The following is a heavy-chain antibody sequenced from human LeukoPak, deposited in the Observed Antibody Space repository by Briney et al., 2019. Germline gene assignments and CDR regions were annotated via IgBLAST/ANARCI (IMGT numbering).Heavy chain of an antibody. Sequence: PGGSLRLSCAASGFSFSSYATSWVRQAPGKGLEWVSAISGSGGNTYYADSVRGRFTISRDNSKNTLYLQMNSLRAEDTAIYYCAKVSWANYFDYWGQGTLVTVSS. J-gene: IGHJ4*02. CDR1: GFSFSSYA. V-gene: IGHV3-23*01. D-gene: IGHD6-13*01. CDR2: ISGSGGNT. CDR3: AKVSWANYFDY.